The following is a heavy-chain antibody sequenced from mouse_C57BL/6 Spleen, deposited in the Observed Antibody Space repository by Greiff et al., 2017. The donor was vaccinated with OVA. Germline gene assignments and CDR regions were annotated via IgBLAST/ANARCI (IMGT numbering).Heavy chain of an antibody. V-gene: IGHV1-5*01. CDR3: TRISTTVVAYYAMDY. CDR1: GYTFTSYW. CDR2: IYPGNSDT. Sequence: EVQLQQSGTVLARPGASVKMSCKTSGYTFTSYWMHWVKQRPGQGLEWIGAIYPGNSDTSYNQKFKGKAKLTAVTSASTAYMELSSLTNEDSAVYYCTRISTTVVAYYAMDYWGQGTSVTVSS. J-gene: IGHJ4*01. D-gene: IGHD1-1*01.